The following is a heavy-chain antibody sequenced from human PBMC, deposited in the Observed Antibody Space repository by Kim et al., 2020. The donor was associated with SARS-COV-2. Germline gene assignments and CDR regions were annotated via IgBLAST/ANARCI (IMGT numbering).Heavy chain of an antibody. D-gene: IGHD6-13*01. V-gene: IGHV1-2*02. CDR3: ARDGREGGIAAAGLVDY. Sequence: ASVKFSCKASGDTFIGYDNRGVLREAGQGAFRRCGIKMNSGGTTLSYMCQCRVPMTRDTSISKAYMELSRLTADDTAVYFCARDGREGGIAAAGLVDYWGQGSLVTVSS. J-gene: IGHJ4*02. CDR1: GDTFIGYD. CDR2: IKMNSGGT.